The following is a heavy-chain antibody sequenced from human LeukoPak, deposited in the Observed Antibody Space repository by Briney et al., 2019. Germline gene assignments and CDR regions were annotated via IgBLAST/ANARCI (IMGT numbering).Heavy chain of an antibody. D-gene: IGHD3-10*01. CDR1: GGSFSGYY. J-gene: IGHJ4*02. Sequence: SETLSLTCAVYGGSFSGYYWSWIRQPPGKGLEWIGEINHSGSTNYSPSLKSRVTISVDTSKNQFSLKLSSVTAADTAVYYCARGVGYYGSGSKRFDYWGQGTLVTVSS. CDR3: ARGVGYYGSGSKRFDY. V-gene: IGHV4-34*01. CDR2: INHSGST.